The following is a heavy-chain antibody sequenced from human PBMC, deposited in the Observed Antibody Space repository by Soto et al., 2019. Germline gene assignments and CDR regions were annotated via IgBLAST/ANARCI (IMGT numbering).Heavy chain of an antibody. V-gene: IGHV1-46*01. Sequence: ASVKVSCRASGYTFTSYYMHWVRQAPGQGLEWMGIINPSDGSTTYALKFQGRVTMTRDTSTSIVYMELRSLGSEDTAVYYCARREGTSYGLKKWFDPCGPGTLVPFSP. CDR3: ARREGTSYGLKKWFDP. CDR1: GYTFTSYY. CDR2: INPSDGST. D-gene: IGHD3-16*01. J-gene: IGHJ5*02.